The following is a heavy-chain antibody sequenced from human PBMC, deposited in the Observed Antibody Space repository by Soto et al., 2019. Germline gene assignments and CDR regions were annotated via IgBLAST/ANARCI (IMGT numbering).Heavy chain of an antibody. CDR3: AREEGSYNMGTFPFYYLDV. V-gene: IGHV1-69*08. J-gene: IGHJ6*03. D-gene: IGHD3-10*01. CDR2: IIPMLGTG. CDR1: GVTFTTDN. Sequence: QVQLVQSGPEVKKSGSSVKVYCKLAGVTFTTDNISWLRRAPGQGLECLGRIIPMLGTGNYAQKFQGRVTITEDKSTHTEYMELSRLTSEDTAVYSCAREEGSYNMGTFPFYYLDVGGNGTTFTVSS.